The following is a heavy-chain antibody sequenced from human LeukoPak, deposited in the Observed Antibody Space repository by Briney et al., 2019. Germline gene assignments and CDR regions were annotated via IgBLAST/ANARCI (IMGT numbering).Heavy chain of an antibody. CDR1: GGSFSSYY. D-gene: IGHD1-26*01. Sequence: SETLSLTCTVSGGSFSSYYWTWIRQPAGKGLEWIGRIYNSGTTNYSPSLESRVTMSLDTSKNRFSLSLSSVTAADTAVYYCARDRLGATGHWRIDVWGRGTLVTVS. J-gene: IGHJ2*01. V-gene: IGHV4-4*07. CDR2: IYNSGTT. CDR3: ARDRLGATGHWRIDV.